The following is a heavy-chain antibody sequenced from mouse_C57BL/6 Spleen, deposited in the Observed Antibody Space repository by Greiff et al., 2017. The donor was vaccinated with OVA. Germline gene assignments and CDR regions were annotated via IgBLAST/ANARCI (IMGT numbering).Heavy chain of an antibody. D-gene: IGHD4-1*01. CDR3: ARDWDGDAMDY. V-gene: IGHV1-76*01. CDR2: IYPGSGNT. J-gene: IGHJ4*01. CDR1: GYTFTDYY. Sequence: QVQLQQSGAELVRPGASVKLSCKASGYTFTDYYINWVKQRPGQGLEWIARIYPGSGNTYYNEKFKGKATLTAEKSSSTAYMQLSSLTSEESAVYFCARDWDGDAMDYWGQGTSVTVSS.